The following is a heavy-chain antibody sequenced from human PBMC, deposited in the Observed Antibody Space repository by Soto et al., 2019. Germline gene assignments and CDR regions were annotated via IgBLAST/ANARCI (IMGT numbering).Heavy chain of an antibody. J-gene: IGHJ3*02. CDR1: GGTFSSYA. CDR3: ARDTYSSGLRQEPGGGDAFDI. D-gene: IGHD6-19*01. Sequence: SVKVSCKVSGGTFSSYAISWVREAPGQGLEWTGGIIPIFGTASYAQKFQGRVTFTADESTSTAYMELSSLRSENTAVYYCARDTYSSGLRQEPGGGDAFDIWGQGTMVTVSS. V-gene: IGHV1-69*13. CDR2: IIPIFGTA.